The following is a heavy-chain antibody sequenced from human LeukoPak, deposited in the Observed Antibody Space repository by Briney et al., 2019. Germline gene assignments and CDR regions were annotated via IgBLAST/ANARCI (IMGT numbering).Heavy chain of an antibody. D-gene: IGHD6-19*01. CDR2: INHSGST. CDR1: GGSFSGYY. CDR3: ARSIAVAGTGDY. Sequence: PSETLSLTCAVYGGSFSGYYWGWIRQPPGKGLEWIGEINHSGSTNYNPSLKSRVTISVDTSKNQFSLKLSSVTAADTAVYYCARSIAVAGTGDYWGQGTLVTVSS. J-gene: IGHJ4*02. V-gene: IGHV4-34*01.